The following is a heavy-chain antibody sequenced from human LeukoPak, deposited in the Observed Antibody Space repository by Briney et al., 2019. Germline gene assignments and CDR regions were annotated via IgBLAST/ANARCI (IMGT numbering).Heavy chain of an antibody. CDR1: GYTFTGYY. CDR2: INPNSVDT. J-gene: IGHJ5*02. CDR3: ARDTPGIAAAGKYNWFAP. V-gene: IGHV1-2*02. D-gene: IGHD6-13*01. Sequence: ASVKVSCKASGYTFTGYYMHWVRQAPGQGLEWMGWINPNSVDTNYAQNFHGRVTMTTATSISPAYIELSTLRSDDPAVYYCARDTPGIAAAGKYNWFAPWGQGTLVTVSS.